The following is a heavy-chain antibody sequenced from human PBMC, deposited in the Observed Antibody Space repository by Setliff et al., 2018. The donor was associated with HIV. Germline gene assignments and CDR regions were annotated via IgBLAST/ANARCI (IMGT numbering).Heavy chain of an antibody. CDR3: VREVPHSCYFDS. Sequence: RASVKVSCKASGGTFSSSAISWVRQAPGQGLEWVGIINHSGGRTKYGQRFQGRVAFTGDMSTSTVYMDLRSLESEDTAVYYCVREVPHSCYFDSWGQGTQVTVSS. V-gene: IGHV1-46*01. CDR2: INHSGGRT. D-gene: IGHD2-15*01. CDR1: GGTFSSSA. J-gene: IGHJ4*02.